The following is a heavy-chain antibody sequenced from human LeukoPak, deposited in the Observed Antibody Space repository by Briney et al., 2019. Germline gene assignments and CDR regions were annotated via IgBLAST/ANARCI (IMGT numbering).Heavy chain of an antibody. CDR1: GFAFDEYA. Sequence: SLRPSCAASGFAFDEYAMHWVRQALGRGLEWVLGISWNSGSIGYADSVKGRFTISRDNAKNSLYLQMNSLRAEDTALYYCAKGLYYDSSGYLGTFDYWGQGTLVTVSS. J-gene: IGHJ4*02. D-gene: IGHD3-22*01. CDR3: AKGLYYDSSGYLGTFDY. CDR2: ISWNSGSI. V-gene: IGHV3-9*01.